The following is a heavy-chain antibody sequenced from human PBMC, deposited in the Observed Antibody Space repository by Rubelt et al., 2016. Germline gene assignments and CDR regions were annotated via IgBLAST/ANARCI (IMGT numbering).Heavy chain of an antibody. CDR1: GGSFSGYY. Sequence: QVQLQQWGAGPLKPSETLSLTCAVYGGSFSGYYWSWIRQPPGKGLEWIGEIYPSGSTNYNPSLKSRVTRSVDPSRNQFALKLSAVTAADTAVYYCARRRRYSGSSYWYFDLWGRGTLVTVSS. V-gene: IGHV4-34*01. D-gene: IGHD1-26*01. CDR2: IYPSGST. CDR3: ARRRRYSGSSYWYFDL. J-gene: IGHJ2*01.